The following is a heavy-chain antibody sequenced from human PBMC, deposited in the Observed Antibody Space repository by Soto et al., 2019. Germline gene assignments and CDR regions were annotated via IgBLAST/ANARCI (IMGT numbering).Heavy chain of an antibody. CDR1: GFTFSNAW. CDR3: TTLDYDFWSASDFDY. CDR2: IKSKTDGGTT. D-gene: IGHD3-3*01. V-gene: IGHV3-15*07. J-gene: IGHJ4*02. Sequence: GGSLRLSCAASGFTFSNAWMNWVRQAPGKGLEWVGRIKSKTDGGTTDYAAPVKGRFTISRDDSKNTLYLQMNSLKTEDTAVYYCTTLDYDFWSASDFDYWGQGTLVTVSS.